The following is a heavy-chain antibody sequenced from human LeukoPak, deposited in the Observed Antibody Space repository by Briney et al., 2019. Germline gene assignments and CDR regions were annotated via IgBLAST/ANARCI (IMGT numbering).Heavy chain of an antibody. Sequence: SETLSLTCAVSGYSISSGHYWGWIRQPPGKGLEWIGSIYHSGSTYYNPSLKSRVTISVDTSKDQFSLKLSSVTAADTAVYYCARDLRGYSYGPWFDPWGQGTQVTVSS. CDR2: IYHSGST. CDR1: GYSISSGHY. V-gene: IGHV4-38-2*02. J-gene: IGHJ5*02. D-gene: IGHD5-18*01. CDR3: ARDLRGYSYGPWFDP.